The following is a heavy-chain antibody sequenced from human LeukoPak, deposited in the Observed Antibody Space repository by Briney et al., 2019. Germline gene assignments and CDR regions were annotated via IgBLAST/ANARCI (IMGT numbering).Heavy chain of an antibody. Sequence: GGSLRLSCAASGFTFSSYWMSWVRQAPGKGLEWVANIKQDGSEKYYVGSVKGRFTISRDNAKNSLYLQMNSLRAEDTAVYYCARVNLILSRDYGMDVWGQGTTVTVSS. CDR2: IKQDGSEK. D-gene: IGHD3-3*02. J-gene: IGHJ6*02. CDR3: ARVNLILSRDYGMDV. V-gene: IGHV3-7*03. CDR1: GFTFSSYW.